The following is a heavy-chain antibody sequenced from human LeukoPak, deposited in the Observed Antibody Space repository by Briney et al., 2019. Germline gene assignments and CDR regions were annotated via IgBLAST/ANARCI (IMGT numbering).Heavy chain of an antibody. D-gene: IGHD5-24*01. CDR3: ARLRRDGYNYLDY. Sequence: PSETLSLTCTVSGGSISSYYWSWIRQPPGKGLEWIGYIYYSANTNYDPSLKSRVTISVDTSKNQFSLKLSSVTAADTAVYYCARLRRDGYNYLDYWGQGTLVTVSS. CDR1: GGSISSYY. V-gene: IGHV4-59*08. CDR2: IYYSANT. J-gene: IGHJ4*02.